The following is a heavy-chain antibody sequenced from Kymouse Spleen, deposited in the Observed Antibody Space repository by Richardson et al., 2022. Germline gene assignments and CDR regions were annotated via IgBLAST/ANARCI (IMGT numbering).Heavy chain of an antibody. CDR2: IYYSGST. V-gene: IGHV4-59*01. CDR3: ARGGEQWPY. Sequence: QVQLQESGPGLVKPSETLSLTCTVSGGSISSYYWSWIRQPPGKGLEWIGYIYYSGSTNYNPSLKSRVTISVDTSKNQFSLKLSSVTAADTAVYYCARGGEQWPYWGQGTLVTVSS. J-gene: IGHJ4*02. D-gene: IGHD6-19*01. CDR1: GGSISSYY.